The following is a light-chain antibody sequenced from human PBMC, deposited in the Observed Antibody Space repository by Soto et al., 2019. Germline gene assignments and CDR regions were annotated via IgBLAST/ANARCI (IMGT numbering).Light chain of an antibody. V-gene: IGKV3-20*01. J-gene: IGKJ4*01. CDR3: QPYGSSPPLT. Sequence: EFVLTQSPGTLSLSPGDRATLSCRASQTISSSFLAWYQQKPGQAPRLLIYGASRRATGIPDRFSGSGSGPDFTLIISRLKPEAFAVYYCQPYGSSPPLTFGGGTKVEI. CDR1: QTISSSF. CDR2: GAS.